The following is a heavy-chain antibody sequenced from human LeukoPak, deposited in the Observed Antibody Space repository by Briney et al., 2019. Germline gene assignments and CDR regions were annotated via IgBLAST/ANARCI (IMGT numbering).Heavy chain of an antibody. CDR2: IYYSGST. CDR3: ARRAGGMDV. J-gene: IGHJ6*02. CDR1: GGSISSYY. V-gene: IGHV4-59*01. Sequence: SETLSPTCTVSGGSISSYYWSWIRQPPGKGLEWIGYIYYSGSTNYNPSLKSRVTISVDTSKNQFSLKLSSVTAADTAVYYCARRAGGMDVWGQGTTVAVSS.